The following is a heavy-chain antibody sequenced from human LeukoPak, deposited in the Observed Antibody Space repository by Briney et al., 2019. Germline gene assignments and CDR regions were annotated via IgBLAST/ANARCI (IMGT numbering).Heavy chain of an antibody. CDR1: GFSFSDHH. V-gene: IGHV3-11*01. Sequence: TGGSLRLSCAASGFSFSDHHXXXXXQVPGXXXEWLXXXSRDGNIIVYXDSVXXRFXIXXDNAKQSVYLEMKSLRPEDTAVYYCARYVLLMDYWGQGTLVTVSS. D-gene: IGHD3-16*01. CDR2: XSRDGNII. CDR3: ARYVLLMDY. J-gene: IGHJ4*02.